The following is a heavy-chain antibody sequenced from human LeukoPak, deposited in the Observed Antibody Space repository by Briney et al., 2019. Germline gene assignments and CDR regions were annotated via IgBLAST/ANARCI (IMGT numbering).Heavy chain of an antibody. J-gene: IGHJ4*02. CDR1: GFTFSSYS. V-gene: IGHV3-21*01. Sequence: GGSLRLSCAASGFTFSSYSMNWVRQAPGKGLEWVSSISSSSSYIYYADSVKGRFTISRDNAKNSLYLQMNSLRAEDTAVYYCARDLYCGGDCPTDYWGKGTLVTVSS. D-gene: IGHD2-21*02. CDR3: ARDLYCGGDCPTDY. CDR2: ISSSSSYI.